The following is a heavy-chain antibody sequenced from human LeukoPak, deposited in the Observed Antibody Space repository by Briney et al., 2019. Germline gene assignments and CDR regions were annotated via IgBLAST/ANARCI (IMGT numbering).Heavy chain of an antibody. V-gene: IGHV3-11*06. CDR2: ISSSGSYT. CDR3: ARDGMNYGILRFYGMDV. D-gene: IGHD3-9*01. CDR1: GFTFSDYY. J-gene: IGHJ6*02. Sequence: GRSLRLSCAASGFTFSDYYLTWIRQAPGKGLEWVSYISSSGSYTNYADSVKGRFTISRDNAKNSLSLQMNSLRAEDTAVYYCARDGMNYGILRFYGMDVWGQGTTVTVSS.